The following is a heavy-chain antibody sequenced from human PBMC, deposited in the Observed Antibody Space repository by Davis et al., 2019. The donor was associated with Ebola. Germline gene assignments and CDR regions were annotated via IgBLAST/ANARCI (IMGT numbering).Heavy chain of an antibody. J-gene: IGHJ6*04. CDR1: GFTFSLFA. CDR2: ISGSGGST. D-gene: IGHD2-15*01. V-gene: IGHV3-23*01. CDR3: AKDRDIVVVVAAPSDYGMDV. Sequence: PGGSLRLSCAASGFTFSLFAMHWVRQAPGKGLEWVSAISGSGGSTYYADSVKGRFTISRDNSKNTLYLQMNSLRAEDTAVYYCAKDRDIVVVVAAPSDYGMDVWGKGTTVTVSS.